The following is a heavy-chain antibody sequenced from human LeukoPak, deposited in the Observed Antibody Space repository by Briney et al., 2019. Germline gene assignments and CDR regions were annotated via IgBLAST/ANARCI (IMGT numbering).Heavy chain of an antibody. Sequence: KPSETLSLTCTVSGASISSSSFWGWIRRPPGRGLAWIGHIFYSGSTYYNPSLKSRVTLSVDTSDNQFSLKLSSVTATDTAIYYCARRGITYSTSYFDSWGQGVLVTVSP. D-gene: IGHD2-2*01. CDR3: ARRGITYSTSYFDS. CDR1: GASISSSSF. J-gene: IGHJ4*02. CDR2: IFYSGST. V-gene: IGHV4-39*01.